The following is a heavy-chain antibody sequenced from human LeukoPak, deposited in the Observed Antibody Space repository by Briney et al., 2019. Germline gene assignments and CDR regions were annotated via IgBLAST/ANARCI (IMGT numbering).Heavy chain of an antibody. D-gene: IGHD2-2*01. J-gene: IGHJ3*02. Sequence: SVKVSCKASGGTFSSYAISWVRQAPGQGLEWMGRISPILGIANYAQKFQGRVTNTADKSTSTVYMELSSLRSEDTAVYYCARSIVVVPAVVPDDAFDIWGQGTMVTVSS. CDR2: ISPILGIA. V-gene: IGHV1-69*04. CDR1: GGTFSSYA. CDR3: ARSIVVVPAVVPDDAFDI.